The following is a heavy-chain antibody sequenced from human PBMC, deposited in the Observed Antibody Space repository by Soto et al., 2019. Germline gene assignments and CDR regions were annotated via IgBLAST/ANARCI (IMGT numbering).Heavy chain of an antibody. D-gene: IGHD6-6*01. CDR2: IYYSGST. CDR1: GGSISSYY. Sequence: QVQLQESGPGLVKPSETLSLTCTVSGGSISSYYWSWIRQPPGKGLEWIGYIYYSGSTNYNPSLKSRVTISVDTSKNQFSLKLSSVTAADTAVYYCARVGSSSSKPPYNWFDPWGQGTLVTVSS. V-gene: IGHV4-59*01. J-gene: IGHJ5*02. CDR3: ARVGSSSSKPPYNWFDP.